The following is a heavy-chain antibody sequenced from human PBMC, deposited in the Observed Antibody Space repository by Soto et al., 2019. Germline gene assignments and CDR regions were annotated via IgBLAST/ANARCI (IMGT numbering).Heavy chain of an antibody. Sequence: GGSLRLSCAASGFTFSGSAMHWVRQASGKGLEWVGRIRSKANSYATAYAASVKGRFTISRDDSKNTAYLQMNSLKTEDTAVYYCTRHSHDRVMYSSSAVDYWGQGTLVTVSS. CDR1: GFTFSGSA. CDR2: IRSKANSYAT. D-gene: IGHD6-6*01. J-gene: IGHJ4*02. V-gene: IGHV3-73*01. CDR3: TRHSHDRVMYSSSAVDY.